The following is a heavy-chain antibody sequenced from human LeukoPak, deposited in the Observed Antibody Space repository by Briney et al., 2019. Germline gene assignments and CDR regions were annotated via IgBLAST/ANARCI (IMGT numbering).Heavy chain of an antibody. D-gene: IGHD6-19*01. CDR1: GGTFSSYA. J-gene: IGHJ4*02. CDR3: ARDHSRGSGWYEPDYFDY. Sequence: VKVSCKACGGTFSSYAISWVRQAPGQGLEWMGRIIPIFGTANYAQKFQGRVTITTDESTSTAYMELSSLRSEDTAVYYCARDHSRGSGWYEPDYFDYWGQGTLVTVSS. CDR2: IIPIFGTA. V-gene: IGHV1-69*05.